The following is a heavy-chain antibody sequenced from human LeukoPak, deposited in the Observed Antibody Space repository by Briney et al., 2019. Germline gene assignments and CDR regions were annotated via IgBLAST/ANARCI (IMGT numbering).Heavy chain of an antibody. CDR2: ISSSSSYI. V-gene: IGHV3-21*01. Sequence: GGSLRLSCAASGFTFSSYSMNWVRQAPGKGLEWVSSISSSSSYIYYADSVKGRFTISRDNAKNSLYLQMNSLRAEDTAVYYCARDGSDYVFSYFDCWGQGILVTVSS. D-gene: IGHD4-17*01. CDR1: GFTFSSYS. J-gene: IGHJ4*02. CDR3: ARDGSDYVFSYFDC.